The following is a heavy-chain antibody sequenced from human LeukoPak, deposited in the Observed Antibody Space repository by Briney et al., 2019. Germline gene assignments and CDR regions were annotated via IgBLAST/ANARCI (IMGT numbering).Heavy chain of an antibody. J-gene: IGHJ4*02. D-gene: IGHD1-1*01. V-gene: IGHV3-48*01. CDR2: ISSSSSTI. CDR3: ARKTGTTGEAFDY. Sequence: GGSLRLSCAASGFTFSSYALNWVRQAPGKGLEWVSYISSSSSTIYYTDSVKGRSTISRDNAKNSLYLQMNSLRAEDTAVYYCARKTGTTGEAFDYWGQGTQVTVSS. CDR1: GFTFSSYA.